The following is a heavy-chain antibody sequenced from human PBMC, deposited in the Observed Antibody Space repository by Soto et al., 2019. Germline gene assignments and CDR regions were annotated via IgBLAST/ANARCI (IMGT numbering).Heavy chain of an antibody. Sequence: GGSLRLSCVVSGFTFSNFGMQWGRQAPGKGLEWVASISYDGNLKYYVDSVKGRFTISRDNAKNSLYLQMNSLRAEDTAVYYCARFYYDSSGYLPSPYYYYYGMDVWGQGTTVTVSS. CDR3: ARFYYDSSGYLPSPYYYYYGMDV. J-gene: IGHJ6*02. D-gene: IGHD3-22*01. CDR1: GFTFSNFG. CDR2: ISYDGNLK. V-gene: IGHV3-30*03.